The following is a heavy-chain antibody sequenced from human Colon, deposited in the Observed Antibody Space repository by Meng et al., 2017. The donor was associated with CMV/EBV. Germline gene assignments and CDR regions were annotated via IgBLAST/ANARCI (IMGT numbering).Heavy chain of an antibody. V-gene: IGHV4/OR15-8*02. J-gene: IGHJ4*02. D-gene: IGHD2-2*01. CDR1: CVSISSSDW. CDR2: VRHGVDP. Sequence: SCVSISSSDWGNWVRQPPGKGLEWIGGVRHGVDPNFNPSLRSRLTLSMDESKNQVSLILSSVTAADTAMYYCATARAGCSSNNCFLENWGQGTLVTVSS. CDR3: ATARAGCSSNNCFLEN.